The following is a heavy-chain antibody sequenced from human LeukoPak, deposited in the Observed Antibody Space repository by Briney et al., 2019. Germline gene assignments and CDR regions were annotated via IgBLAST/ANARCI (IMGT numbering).Heavy chain of an antibody. D-gene: IGHD6-19*01. CDR1: GYSFTTYY. CDR2: INPSGGST. Sequence: GASVKVSCKPSGYSFTTYYIHWVRQAPGQGLEWMGIINPSGGSTTYTQKVQGRVAMTRDASTSTVYMELSSLRSEDTAVYYCARNFHGVAVAGLDAFDIWGQGTMVTVSS. J-gene: IGHJ3*02. V-gene: IGHV1-46*01. CDR3: ARNFHGVAVAGLDAFDI.